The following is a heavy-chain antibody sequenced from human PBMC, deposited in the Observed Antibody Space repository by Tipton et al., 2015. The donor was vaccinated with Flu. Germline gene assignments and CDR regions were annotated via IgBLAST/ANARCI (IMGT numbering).Heavy chain of an antibody. D-gene: IGHD5-12*01. CDR3: ARDGGIVATKLDAFDI. V-gene: IGHV1-18*01. Sequence: QSGAEVKKPGASVKVSCKASGYIFINYDINWVRQATGQGLEWMGWISAYNGNTNYAQKLQGRVTMTTDTSTSTAYMELRSLRSDDTAVYYCARDGGIVATKLDAFDIWGQGTMVTVSS. CDR1: GYIFINYD. J-gene: IGHJ3*02. CDR2: ISAYNGNT.